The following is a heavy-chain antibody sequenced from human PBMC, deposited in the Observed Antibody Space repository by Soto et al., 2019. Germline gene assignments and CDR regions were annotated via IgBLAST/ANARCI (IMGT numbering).Heavy chain of an antibody. Sequence: QLQLQESGPGLVKPSETLSLTCTVSGGSISSSSYYWGWIRQPPGKGLEWIGSIYYSGSTYYNPSLKSRVTISVDTSKNQFSLKLSSVTAADTAVYYCARPPMNSGPTYWYFDLWGRGTLVTVSS. J-gene: IGHJ2*01. CDR3: ARPPMNSGPTYWYFDL. D-gene: IGHD1-7*01. V-gene: IGHV4-39*01. CDR2: IYYSGST. CDR1: GGSISSSSYY.